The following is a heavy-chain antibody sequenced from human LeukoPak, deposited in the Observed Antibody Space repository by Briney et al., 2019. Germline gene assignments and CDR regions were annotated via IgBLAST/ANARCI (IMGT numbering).Heavy chain of an antibody. V-gene: IGHV3-74*01. Sequence: GSLRLSCTASGFTFNNYWMHWVRLVTGKGLVWVSRINSDGSSRHFADSVKGRFTISRENAKNTVYLQMNSLSGDDTAVYYCTRGNSGFSYYSAMDVWGQGTTVTVSS. CDR1: GFTFNNYW. CDR3: TRGNSGFSYYSAMDV. D-gene: IGHD3-10*01. J-gene: IGHJ6*02. CDR2: INSDGSSR.